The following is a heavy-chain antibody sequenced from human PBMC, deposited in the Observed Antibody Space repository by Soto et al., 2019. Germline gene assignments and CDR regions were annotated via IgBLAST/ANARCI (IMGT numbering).Heavy chain of an antibody. J-gene: IGHJ4*02. Sequence: SGPTLVNPTQTLTLTCTFSGFSLSTSGVGVGWIRQPPGKALEWLALIYWNDDKRYSPSLKSRLTITKDTSKNQVVLTMTNMDPVDTATYYCEHTFGGYDVTYFDYWGQGTLVTVSS. V-gene: IGHV2-5*01. CDR2: IYWNDDK. D-gene: IGHD5-12*01. CDR1: GFSLSTSGVG. CDR3: EHTFGGYDVTYFDY.